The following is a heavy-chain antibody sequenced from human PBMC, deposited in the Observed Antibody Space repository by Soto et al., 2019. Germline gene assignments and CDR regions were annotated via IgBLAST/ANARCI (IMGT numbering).Heavy chain of an antibody. CDR1: GGSISSGGYY. V-gene: IGHV4-31*03. D-gene: IGHD4-17*01. Sequence: SETLSLTFTVSGGSISSGGYYWSWIRQHPGKGLEWIGYIYYSGSTYYNPSLKSRVTISVDTSKNQFSLKLSSVTAADTAVYYCARTTVVTWNWFDPWGQGTLVTVSS. J-gene: IGHJ5*02. CDR3: ARTTVVTWNWFDP. CDR2: IYYSGST.